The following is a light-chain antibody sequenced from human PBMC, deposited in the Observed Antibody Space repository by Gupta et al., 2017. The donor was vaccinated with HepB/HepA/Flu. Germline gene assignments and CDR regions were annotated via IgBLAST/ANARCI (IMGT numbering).Light chain of an antibody. CDR2: GAS. J-gene: IGKJ4*01. V-gene: IGKV1-39*01. CDR1: QNINRN. Sequence: DILMTQSPSSLSASVGDRVTITCRASQNINRNLNWYEQKPGKAPKLLIYGASSLQSGVPSRFSGSGSGTHFTLTISSQQPEDFATYYCQQSYSTPLTFGGGTKVEIK. CDR3: QQSYSTPLT.